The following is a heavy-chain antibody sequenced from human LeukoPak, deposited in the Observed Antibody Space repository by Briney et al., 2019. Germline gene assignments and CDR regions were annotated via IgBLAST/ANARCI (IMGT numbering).Heavy chain of an antibody. J-gene: IGHJ4*02. CDR3: ARHEGIVSNHCSGGSCLFDYYFDY. Sequence: PSQTLSLTCKVSGDSISSGTCNWSWIRQPPGKGLEWIGYIYHSGSTYYNPSLKSRVTISVDRSKNQFSLKLSSVTAADTAVYYCARHEGIVSNHCSGGSCLFDYYFDYWGQGTLVTVSS. CDR1: GDSISSGTCN. D-gene: IGHD2-15*01. V-gene: IGHV4-30-2*01. CDR2: IYHSGST.